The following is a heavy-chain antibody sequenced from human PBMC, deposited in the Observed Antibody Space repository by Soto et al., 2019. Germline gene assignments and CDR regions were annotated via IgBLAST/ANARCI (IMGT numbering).Heavy chain of an antibody. CDR1: GYTFTGYY. Sequence: ASVKVSCKASGYTFTGYYMHWVRQAPGQGLEWMGWINPNSGGTNYAQKFQGRVTMTRDPSISTAYMELSRLRSDDTAVYYCARDPRSIVVVTAIPYYFDYWGQGTLVTVSS. J-gene: IGHJ4*02. CDR3: ARDPRSIVVVTAIPYYFDY. CDR2: INPNSGGT. V-gene: IGHV1-2*02. D-gene: IGHD2-21*02.